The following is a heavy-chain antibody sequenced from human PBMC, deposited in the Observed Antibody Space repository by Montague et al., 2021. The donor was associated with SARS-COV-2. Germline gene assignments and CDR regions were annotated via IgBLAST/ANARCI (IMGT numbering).Heavy chain of an antibody. Sequence: SLRLSCAASGFAFDYFAMQWVRQAPGKGLEWVSGISWNSERIGYADSVKGRFTISRDDGKKSLYLQMNSLRPEDTALYFCAKDPGYSGYEGYFDDWGQGTLVIVSS. CDR2: ISWNSERI. D-gene: IGHD5-12*01. V-gene: IGHV3-9*01. J-gene: IGHJ4*02. CDR3: AKDPGYSGYEGYFDD. CDR1: GFAFDYFA.